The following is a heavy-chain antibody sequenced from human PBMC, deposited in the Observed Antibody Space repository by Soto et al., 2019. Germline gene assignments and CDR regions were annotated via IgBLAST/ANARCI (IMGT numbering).Heavy chain of an antibody. Sequence: SETLSLTCAVSGGSISSGGYSWSWIRQPPGKGLEWIGYLYHTGNTYYNPSLESRVTISVDRSKNQFSLDLTSVSAADTAIYYCARFRGTAILDYWGQGTLVTVSS. J-gene: IGHJ4*02. V-gene: IGHV4-30-2*01. CDR3: ARFRGTAILDY. CDR1: GGSISSGGYS. D-gene: IGHD2-21*02. CDR2: LYHTGNT.